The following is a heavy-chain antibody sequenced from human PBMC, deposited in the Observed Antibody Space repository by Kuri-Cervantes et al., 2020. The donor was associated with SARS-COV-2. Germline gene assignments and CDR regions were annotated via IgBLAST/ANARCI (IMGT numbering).Heavy chain of an antibody. V-gene: IGHV4-39*01. J-gene: IGHJ4*02. CDR2: IYYSGTT. Sequence: SETLSLTCTVSGGSISSSVYYWGWIRQPPGKGLEWIGSIYYSGTTYYNQSLKSQVTISVDTSKNQFSLNLSSVTAADTAVYYCARPIVAAGFDYWGQGTLVTVSS. CDR1: GGSISSSVYY. D-gene: IGHD6-13*01. CDR3: ARPIVAAGFDY.